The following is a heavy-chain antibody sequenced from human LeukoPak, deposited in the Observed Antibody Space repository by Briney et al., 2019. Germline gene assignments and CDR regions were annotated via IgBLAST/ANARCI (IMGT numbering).Heavy chain of an antibody. CDR2: ISGRGGST. CDR3: AKGGLRTSPLYYMDV. Sequence: GRSLRPSPVASGVTFSRYAMSWVPHAPGKGLERVSGISGRGGSTYYADSVKGRFTISRDNSKNTLYLQMNSLRAEDTAVYYCAKGGLRTSPLYYMDVWGKGTTVTVSS. J-gene: IGHJ6*03. D-gene: IGHD3-16*01. V-gene: IGHV3-23*01. CDR1: GVTFSRYA.